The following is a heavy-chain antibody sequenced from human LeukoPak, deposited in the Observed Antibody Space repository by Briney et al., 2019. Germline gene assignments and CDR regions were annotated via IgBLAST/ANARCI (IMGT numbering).Heavy chain of an antibody. CDR1: GYTFTSYG. CDR3: ARDHRSITMVRGGLTWFDP. Sequence: ASVKVSCKASGYTFTSYGISWVRQAPGQGLEWMGWISAHNGNTNYAQKLQGRVTMTTDTSTSTAYMELRSLRSDDTAVYYCARDHRSITMVRGGLTWFDPWGQGTLVTVSS. CDR2: ISAHNGNT. V-gene: IGHV1-18*01. D-gene: IGHD3-10*01. J-gene: IGHJ5*02.